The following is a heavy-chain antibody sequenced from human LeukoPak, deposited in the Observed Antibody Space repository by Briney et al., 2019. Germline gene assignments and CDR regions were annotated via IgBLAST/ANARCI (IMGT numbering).Heavy chain of an antibody. CDR1: GFTFSSYW. J-gene: IGHJ4*02. Sequence: GGSLRLSCAASGFTFSSYWMHWVRQAPGKGLVWVSRINSDGSSTSYADSVKGRFTISRDNAKNTLYLQMNSLRAEDTAVYYCARGARGYDSSGYKDYWGQGTLVTVSS. V-gene: IGHV3-74*01. D-gene: IGHD3-22*01. CDR2: INSDGSST. CDR3: ARGARGYDSSGYKDY.